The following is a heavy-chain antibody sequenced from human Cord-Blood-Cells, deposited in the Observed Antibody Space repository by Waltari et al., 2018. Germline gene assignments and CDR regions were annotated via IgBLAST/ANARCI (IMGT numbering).Heavy chain of an antibody. CDR1: GGSFRGYY. CDR2: INHSGST. CDR3: ARDVGDGYNWWYFDL. Sequence: QVQLQQWGAGLLKPSETLSLTCAVYGGSFRGYYWSWIRQPPGKGLEWIGEINHSGSTNYNPSLKSRVTISVDTSKNQFSLKLSSVTAADTAVYYCARDVGDGYNWWYFDLWGRGTLVTVSS. J-gene: IGHJ2*01. V-gene: IGHV4-34*01. D-gene: IGHD5-12*01.